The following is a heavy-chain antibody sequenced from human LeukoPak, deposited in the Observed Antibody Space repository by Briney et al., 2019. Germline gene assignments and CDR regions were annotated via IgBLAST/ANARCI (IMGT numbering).Heavy chain of an antibody. J-gene: IGHJ4*02. CDR1: GFTFSSYW. Sequence: GGSLRLSCAASGFTFSSYWMSWVRQAPGKGLEWVANIKQDESEKYYVDSLKGRFTISRDNAKNSLYLQMNSLRAEDTAVYYCARDKIEGPTKLDYWGQGTLVTVSS. V-gene: IGHV3-7*01. CDR2: IKQDESEK. CDR3: ARDKIEGPTKLDY. D-gene: IGHD1-1*01.